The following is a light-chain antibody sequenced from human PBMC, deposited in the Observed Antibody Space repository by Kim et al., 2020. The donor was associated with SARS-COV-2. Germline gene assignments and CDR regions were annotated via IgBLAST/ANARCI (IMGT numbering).Light chain of an antibody. CDR3: QQYGDSLVT. CDR1: ETVGSTY. CDR2: GAS. J-gene: IGKJ2*01. V-gene: IGKV3-20*01. Sequence: EIVLTQSPGTLSLSPGERVTLSCRASETVGSTYLAWYQQKPGQPPRLLIYGASTRAAGIPDRFSSSGSGTEFTLTINRLEPEDFAVYYCQQYGDSLVTFGQGTKLEI.